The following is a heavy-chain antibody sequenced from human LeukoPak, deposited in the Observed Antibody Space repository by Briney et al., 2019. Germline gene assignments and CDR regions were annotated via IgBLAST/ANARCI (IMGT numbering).Heavy chain of an antibody. D-gene: IGHD6-13*01. CDR1: GYSFNTYW. CDR3: ARLAAAGLNWFDP. CDR2: IYPGDSDT. V-gene: IGHV5-51*01. J-gene: IGHJ5*02. Sequence: GESLKISCKGSGYSFNTYWIGWVRQMPGKGLEWMGIIYPGDSDTKYSPSFQGQVTISADKSISTAYLQWSSLKASDTAMDYCARLAAAGLNWFDPWGQGTLVIVSS.